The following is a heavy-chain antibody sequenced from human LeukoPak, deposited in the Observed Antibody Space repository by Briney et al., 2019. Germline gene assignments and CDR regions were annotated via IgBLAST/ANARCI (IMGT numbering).Heavy chain of an antibody. CDR3: ARGVVAATDSYYFYGMDV. CDR1: GGTFSSYA. J-gene: IGHJ6*04. V-gene: IGHV1-69*13. CDR2: IIPIFGTA. Sequence: SVKVSCKASGGTFSSYAISWVRQAPGQGLEWMGGIIPIFGTANYAQKFQGRVTITADESTSTAYMELSSLRSEDTAVYYCARGVVAATDSYYFYGMDVWGKGTTVTVSS. D-gene: IGHD2-15*01.